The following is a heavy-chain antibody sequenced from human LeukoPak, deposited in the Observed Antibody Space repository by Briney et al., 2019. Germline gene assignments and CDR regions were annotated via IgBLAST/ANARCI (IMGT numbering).Heavy chain of an antibody. Sequence: PSETLSLTCGVYGGSFSGYYWSWIRQPPGKGLGWIGEINHSGSTNYNPSLKSRVTISVDMSKNQLSLKLSSVTAADMAVYYCARSGWLRKGPTKRFDPRGQGTLVTVSS. D-gene: IGHD5-12*01. J-gene: IGHJ5*02. CDR3: ARSGWLRKGPTKRFDP. V-gene: IGHV4-34*01. CDR1: GGSFSGYY. CDR2: INHSGST.